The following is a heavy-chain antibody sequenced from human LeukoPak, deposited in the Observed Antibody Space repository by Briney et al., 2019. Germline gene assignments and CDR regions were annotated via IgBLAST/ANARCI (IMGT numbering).Heavy chain of an antibody. CDR3: TTDQYSGTMTFDY. J-gene: IGHJ4*02. CDR2: IKSKTDGGTT. Sequence: GGSLRLSCAASGFTFNNAWMSWVRQAPGKGLEWVGRIKSKTDGGTTDYAATVKGRFTISRDDSKNTLYLRMNSLKIEDTAVYYCTTDQYSGTMTFDYWGQGALVTVSS. D-gene: IGHD2-2*01. CDR1: GFTFNNAW. V-gene: IGHV3-15*01.